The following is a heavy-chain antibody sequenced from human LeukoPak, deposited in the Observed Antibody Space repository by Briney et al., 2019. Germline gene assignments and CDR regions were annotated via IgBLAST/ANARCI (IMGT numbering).Heavy chain of an antibody. D-gene: IGHD4-17*01. CDR1: GFTVSSNY. CDR2: IYSGGST. J-gene: IGHJ4*02. CDR3: ASLDYGDVDY. Sequence: GGSLRLSCASSGFTVSSNYMSWVREAPGKGLEWVSVIYSGGSTYYADSVKGRFTISRDNSKNTLYLQMNSLRAEDTAVYYCASLDYGDVDYWGQGTLVTVSS. V-gene: IGHV3-66*01.